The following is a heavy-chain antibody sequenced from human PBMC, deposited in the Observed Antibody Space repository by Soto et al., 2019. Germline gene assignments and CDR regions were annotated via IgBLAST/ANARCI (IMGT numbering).Heavy chain of an antibody. D-gene: IGHD4-17*01. J-gene: IGHJ4*02. V-gene: IGHV2-26*01. CDR3: ARMNPLGGSTVTTLMLDY. CDR1: GFSLSNARMG. Sequence: QVTLKESGPVLVKPTETLTLTCTVSGFSLSNARMGVSWIRQPPGKALEWLAHIFSNDEQSYSTSLKSRLTISRDTSKSQVVLTMTNMDHVDTATYYCARMNPLGGSTVTTLMLDYWVQGTMVTVS. CDR2: IFSNDEQ.